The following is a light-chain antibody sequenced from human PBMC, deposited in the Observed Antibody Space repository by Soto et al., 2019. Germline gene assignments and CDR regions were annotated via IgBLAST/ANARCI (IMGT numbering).Light chain of an antibody. CDR1: QSVSSSY. CDR3: QQFHNWPRT. CDR2: GAS. Sequence: EIVFTQSPGTLSLSPGERSTLSCRASQSVSSSYLAWYQQKPGQAPRLLIYGASSRATGIPDRFSGSGSGTDFTLTISRLEPEDFAVYYCQQFHNWPRTFGQGTTVDIK. J-gene: IGKJ1*01. V-gene: IGKV3-20*01.